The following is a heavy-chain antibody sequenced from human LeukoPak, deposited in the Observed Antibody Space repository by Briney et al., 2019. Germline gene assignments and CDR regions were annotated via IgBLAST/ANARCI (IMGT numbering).Heavy chain of an antibody. CDR2: IRSDSSTI. J-gene: IGHJ6*03. Sequence: PGGSLRLSCAASGFTFSNYNMLWVRQAPGKGLEWVSYIRSDSSTIYYAASVKGRFTISRVNGQNSLFLQMTSLRVDDTAVYYCARGITTIFGVSPMDVWGKGTTVTVSS. V-gene: IGHV3-48*01. D-gene: IGHD3-3*01. CDR1: GFTFSNYN. CDR3: ARGITTIFGVSPMDV.